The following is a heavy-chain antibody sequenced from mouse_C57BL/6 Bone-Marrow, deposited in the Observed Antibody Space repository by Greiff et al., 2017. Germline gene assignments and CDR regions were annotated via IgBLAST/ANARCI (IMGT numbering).Heavy chain of an antibody. J-gene: IGHJ2*01. CDR3: AREEGITTVVATGYFDY. Sequence: QVQLQQSGAELVMPGASVKLSCKASGYTFTSYWMHWVKQRPGQGLEWTGEIDPSDSYTNYNQKFKGKSTLTVDKSSSTAYMQLSSLTSEDSAVYYCAREEGITTVVATGYFDYWGQGTTLTVSA. CDR2: IDPSDSYT. D-gene: IGHD1-1*01. V-gene: IGHV1-69*01. CDR1: GYTFTSYW.